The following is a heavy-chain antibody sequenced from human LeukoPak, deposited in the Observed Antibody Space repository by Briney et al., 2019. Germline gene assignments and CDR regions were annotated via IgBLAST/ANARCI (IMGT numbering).Heavy chain of an antibody. J-gene: IGHJ3*02. CDR1: GFTFDDYA. D-gene: IGHD1-14*01. Sequence: PGRSLRLSCAASGFTFDDYAMHWVRQAPGKGLEWVSGISWNSGSIGYADSVKGRFTISRDNAKNSLYLQMNSLRAEDTALYYCARASSEDAFDIWGQGTMVTVSS. CDR3: ARASSEDAFDI. CDR2: ISWNSGSI. V-gene: IGHV3-9*01.